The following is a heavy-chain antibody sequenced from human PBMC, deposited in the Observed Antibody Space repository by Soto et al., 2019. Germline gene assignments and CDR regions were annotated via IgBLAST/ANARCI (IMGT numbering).Heavy chain of an antibody. Sequence: QIQVVQSGPEMKKPGTSVKVSCKTSGFMFTTSAVQWVRQARGQRLEWIGWIVVGSGHTNYAQRFHERVTITRDTSTDTTFLELSSLRSEVTAVYYCAMDWRCGAGCPLDYWGQGSLVTVSS. D-gene: IGHD2-21*02. V-gene: IGHV1-58*03. J-gene: IGHJ4*02. CDR2: IVVGSGHT. CDR1: GFMFTTSA. CDR3: AMDWRCGAGCPLDY.